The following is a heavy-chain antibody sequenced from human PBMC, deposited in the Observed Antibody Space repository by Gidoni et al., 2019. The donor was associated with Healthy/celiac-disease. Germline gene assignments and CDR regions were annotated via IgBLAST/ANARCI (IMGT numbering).Heavy chain of an antibody. CDR3: AKDFWGIAARGVWFDP. V-gene: IGHV3-23*01. CDR2: ISGSGGST. Sequence: EVQLLESGGGLVQPGGSLRLSCAASGFTFSSYAMSWVRQAPGKGLEWVSAISGSGGSTYYADSVKGRFTISRDNSKNTLYLQMNSLRAEDTAVYYCAKDFWGIAARGVWFDPWGQGTLVTVSS. D-gene: IGHD6-6*01. CDR1: GFTFSSYA. J-gene: IGHJ5*02.